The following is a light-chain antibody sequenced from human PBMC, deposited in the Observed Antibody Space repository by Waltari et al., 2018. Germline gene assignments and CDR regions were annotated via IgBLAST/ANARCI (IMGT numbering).Light chain of an antibody. J-gene: IGLJ3*02. CDR1: ASNIGGNL. V-gene: IGLV1-44*01. CDR2: RSD. Sequence: QSVLTQPPSPSGTPGQRITISCSGSASNIGGNLVNWYQQFPGKAPKLLIYRSDLRPSGVPDRFSGSKSGTSASLAISGLQSEDEADYFCASWDDSLNGHWVFGGGTKVTVL. CDR3: ASWDDSLNGHWV.